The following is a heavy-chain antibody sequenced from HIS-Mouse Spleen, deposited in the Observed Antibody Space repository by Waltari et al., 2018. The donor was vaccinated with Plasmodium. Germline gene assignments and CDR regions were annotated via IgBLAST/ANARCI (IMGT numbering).Heavy chain of an antibody. J-gene: IGHJ4*02. CDR2: MNPNSGNT. Sequence: QVQLVQSGAAVQKPGASVKVSCKASGYTVTSYDINWVRQATGQGLEWMGWMNPNSGNTGYAQKFQGRVTMTRNTSISTAYMELSSLRSEDTAVYYCAREYSSGWYFDYWGQGTLVTVSS. V-gene: IGHV1-8*01. CDR3: AREYSSGWYFDY. D-gene: IGHD6-19*01. CDR1: GYTVTSYD.